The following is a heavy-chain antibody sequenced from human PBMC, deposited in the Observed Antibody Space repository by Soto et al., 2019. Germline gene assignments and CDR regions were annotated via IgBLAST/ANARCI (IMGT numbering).Heavy chain of an antibody. J-gene: IGHJ3*02. D-gene: IGHD6-19*01. CDR2: ISYDGSNK. V-gene: IGHV3-30*04. CDR3: ARELRTGSSGWYAFDI. Sequence: GGSLRLSCAASGFTFSSYAMHWVRQAPGKGLEWVAVISYDGSNKYYADSVKGRFTISRDNSKNTLYLQMNSLRAEDTAVYYCARELRTGSSGWYAFDIWGQGTMVTVSS. CDR1: GFTFSSYA.